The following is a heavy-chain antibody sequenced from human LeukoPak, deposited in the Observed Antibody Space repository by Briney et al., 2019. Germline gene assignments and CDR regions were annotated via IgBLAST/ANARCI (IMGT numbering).Heavy chain of an antibody. CDR1: GFTFSNYG. CDR3: AKGVGGVVVPAAIPSWFEP. Sequence: GGSLRLSCAASGFTFSNYGMHWVRQAPGKGLEWVEVISYDGSNKYYADSVKGRFTISRDNSKNTLYLQMNSLRAEDAAVYYCAKGVGGVVVPAAIPSWFEPWGQGTLVTVSS. D-gene: IGHD2-2*02. V-gene: IGHV3-30*18. J-gene: IGHJ5*02. CDR2: ISYDGSNK.